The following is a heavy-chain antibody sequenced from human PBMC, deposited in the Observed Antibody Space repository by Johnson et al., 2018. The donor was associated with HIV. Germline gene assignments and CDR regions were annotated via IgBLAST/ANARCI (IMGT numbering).Heavy chain of an antibody. Sequence: QVQLVESGGGLVKPGGSLRLSCAASGFPFSDYYMTWIRQTPGKGLECLAYISTSGSSIYYTDSVKGRFTISRDNAKNSLYLQMTSLRAEDTALYYCARGFWRQVIPWAFDIWGQGTMVTVSS. D-gene: IGHD2-21*01. J-gene: IGHJ3*02. CDR3: ARGFWRQVIPWAFDI. CDR1: GFPFSDYY. CDR2: ISTSGSSI. V-gene: IGHV3-11*01.